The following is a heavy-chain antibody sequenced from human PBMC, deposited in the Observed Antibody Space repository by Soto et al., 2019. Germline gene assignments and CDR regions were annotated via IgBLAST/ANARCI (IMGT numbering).Heavy chain of an antibody. CDR3: ARGTYKVRGHLGWFDP. V-gene: IGHV3-33*01. D-gene: IGHD3-10*01. CDR2: IWYDGSNK. CDR1: GFTFSSYG. Sequence: GGSLRLSCAASGFTFSSYGMHWVRQAPGKGLEWVAVIWYDGSNKYYADSVKGRFTISRDNSKNTLYLQMNSLRAEDTAVYYSARGTYKVRGHLGWFDPWGQGTLVTVS. J-gene: IGHJ5*02.